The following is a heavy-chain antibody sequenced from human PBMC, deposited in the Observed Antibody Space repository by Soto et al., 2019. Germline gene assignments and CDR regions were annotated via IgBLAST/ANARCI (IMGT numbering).Heavy chain of an antibody. Sequence: QVQLVQSGAEVKKPGSSLRVSCKASGDTFNFYTINWVRQAPGLGLEWLGRIIPYLSVSNYAHKFQGRVTITADKSTNTAYMEVRSLRSEDTAMYYLATSFGSGYRAFDYWGQGALVTVSS. D-gene: IGHD3-10*01. V-gene: IGHV1-69*02. J-gene: IGHJ4*02. CDR1: GDTFNFYT. CDR3: ATSFGSGYRAFDY. CDR2: IIPYLSVS.